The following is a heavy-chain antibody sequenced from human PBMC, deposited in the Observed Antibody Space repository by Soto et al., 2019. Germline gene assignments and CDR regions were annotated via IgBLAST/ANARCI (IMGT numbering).Heavy chain of an antibody. J-gene: IGHJ4*02. Sequence: TLSLTCAIIRHSIPSSNWSSRVRQPPGKGLEWIGEIYHSGSTNYNPSLKSRVTISVDKSKNQFSLKLSSVTAADTAVYYCARRYGNIRYSSSWYYFDYWGQG. CDR2: IYHSGST. D-gene: IGHD6-13*01. CDR3: ARRYGNIRYSSSWYYFDY. CDR1: RHSIPSSNW. V-gene: IGHV4-4*02.